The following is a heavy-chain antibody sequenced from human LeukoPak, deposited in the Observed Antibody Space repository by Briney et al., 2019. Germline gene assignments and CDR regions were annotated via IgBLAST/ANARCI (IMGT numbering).Heavy chain of an antibody. J-gene: IGHJ4*02. CDR3: ARLRKGRYFDYFFDK. D-gene: IGHD3-9*01. Sequence: PSETLSLLCTVSGDSVSSYTYNWGWIRQPPGKGLEWTGGIYYSGDTYYNPSLASRVTVSVDKSNYQFSLKMRSVIAVDTGVYYCARLRKGRYFDYFFDKWGQGILVTVSS. V-gene: IGHV4-39*01. CDR2: IYYSGDT. CDR1: GDSVSSYTYN.